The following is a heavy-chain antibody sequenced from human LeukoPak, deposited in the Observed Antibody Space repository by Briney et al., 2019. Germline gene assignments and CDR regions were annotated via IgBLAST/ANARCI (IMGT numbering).Heavy chain of an antibody. V-gene: IGHV4-61*02. Sequence: SETLSLTCTVSGGSISSGSYYWSWIRQPAGKGLEWIGRIYTSGSTNYNPSLKSRVTISVDTSKNQFSLKLSSVTAADTAVYYCASPGQSLIRGAFDIWGQGTMVTVSS. D-gene: IGHD3-10*01. CDR2: IYTSGST. J-gene: IGHJ3*02. CDR1: GGSISSGSYY. CDR3: ASPGQSLIRGAFDI.